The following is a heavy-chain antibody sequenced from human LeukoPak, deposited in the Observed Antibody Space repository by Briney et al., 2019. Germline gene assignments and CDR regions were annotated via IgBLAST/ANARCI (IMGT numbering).Heavy chain of an antibody. Sequence: SVKVSCTASGGTFSSYAISWVRQAPGQGLEWMGRIIPILGIANYAQKFQGRVTITADKSTSTAYMELSSLRAEDTAVYYCARGPGREFSLFDYWGQGTLVTVSS. CDR2: IIPILGIA. J-gene: IGHJ4*02. V-gene: IGHV1-69*04. D-gene: IGHD3-10*01. CDR1: GGTFSSYA. CDR3: ARGPGREFSLFDY.